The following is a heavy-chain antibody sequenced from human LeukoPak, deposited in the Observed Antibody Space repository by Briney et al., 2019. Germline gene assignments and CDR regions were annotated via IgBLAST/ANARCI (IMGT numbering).Heavy chain of an antibody. J-gene: IGHJ4*02. CDR3: ARDGSGWAFLHY. D-gene: IGHD6-19*01. Sequence: SETLSLTCAVYGGSFSGYYWSWIRQPPGKGLEWIGEINHSGSTYYNPSLKSRVTISVDTSKNQFSLKLSSVTAADTAVYYCARDGSGWAFLHYWGQGTLVTVSS. V-gene: IGHV4-34*01. CDR2: INHSGST. CDR1: GGSFSGYY.